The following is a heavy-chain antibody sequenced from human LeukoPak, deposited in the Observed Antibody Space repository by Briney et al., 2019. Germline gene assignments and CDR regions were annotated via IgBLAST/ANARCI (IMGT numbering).Heavy chain of an antibody. V-gene: IGHV3-23*01. CDR2: ISGSGGST. J-gene: IGHJ4*02. Sequence: GGSLRLSCTASRFTFSSYAMSWVRQAPGKGLEWVSAISGSGGSTYYADSVKGRFTISRDNSKNTLHLQMNSLRAEDTAVYYCAKDSGGDVVVPAAPFDYWGQGTLVTVSS. D-gene: IGHD2-2*01. CDR3: AKDSGGDVVVPAAPFDY. CDR1: RFTFSSYA.